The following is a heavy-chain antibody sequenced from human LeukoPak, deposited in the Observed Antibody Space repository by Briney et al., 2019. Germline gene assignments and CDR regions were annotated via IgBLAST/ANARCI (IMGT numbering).Heavy chain of an antibody. Sequence: ASVKVSCKASGGTFSSYAISRLRQAPAQGLEWMGGIIPIFGTANYAQKFQGRVTITTDESTSTAYMELSSLRSEDTAVYYCAKIDYVWGSYRGFKGKYYYMDVWGKGTTVTVSS. CDR2: IIPIFGTA. D-gene: IGHD3-16*02. J-gene: IGHJ6*03. V-gene: IGHV1-69*05. CDR3: AKIDYVWGSYRGFKGKYYYMDV. CDR1: GGTFSSYA.